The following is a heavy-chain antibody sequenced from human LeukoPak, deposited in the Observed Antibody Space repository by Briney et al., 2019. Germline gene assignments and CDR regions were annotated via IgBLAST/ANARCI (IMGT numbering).Heavy chain of an antibody. CDR3: ARDRGPWNDDGFDY. Sequence: GASVKVSCKASGGTFSSYAISWGRQAPGQGLEWLGLINPSGSSTLYAQKFQGRVTMTRDMSTTTDYMELSSLRSDDTAVYYCARDRGPWNDDGFDYWGQGTLVTVSS. CDR1: GGTFSSYA. V-gene: IGHV1-46*01. CDR2: INPSGSST. J-gene: IGHJ4*02. D-gene: IGHD1-1*01.